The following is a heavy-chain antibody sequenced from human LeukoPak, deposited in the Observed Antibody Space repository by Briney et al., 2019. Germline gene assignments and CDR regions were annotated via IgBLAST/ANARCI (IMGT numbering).Heavy chain of an antibody. CDR2: FSGGGDS. D-gene: IGHD3-22*01. CDR3: AKLYYYDSDGRNSFDI. J-gene: IGHJ3*02. V-gene: IGHV3-23*01. CDR1: GSTSGIYA. Sequence: GGSLRLSCAASGSTSGIYAVSWVRQAPGKGLEWVSAFSGGGDSYYADSVKGRFTISRDNSKNTLFLQMNSLRAEDTAVYYCAKLYYYDSDGRNSFDIWGQGTMVTVSS.